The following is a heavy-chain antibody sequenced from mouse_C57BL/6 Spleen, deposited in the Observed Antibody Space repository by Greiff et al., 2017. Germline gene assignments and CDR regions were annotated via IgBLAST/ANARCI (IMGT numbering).Heavy chain of an antibody. CDR2: ISYDGSN. J-gene: IGHJ2*01. Sequence: DVKLVESGPGLVKPSQSLSLTCSVTGYSITSGYYWNWIRQFPGNKLEWMGYISYDGSNNYNPSLKNRISITRDTSKNQFFLKLNSVTTEDTATYYCARENYGSSYEDYWGQGTTLTVSS. D-gene: IGHD1-1*01. V-gene: IGHV3-6*01. CDR3: ARENYGSSYEDY. CDR1: GYSITSGYY.